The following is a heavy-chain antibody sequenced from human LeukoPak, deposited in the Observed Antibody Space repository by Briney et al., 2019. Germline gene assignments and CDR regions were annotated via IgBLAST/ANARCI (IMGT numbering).Heavy chain of an antibody. CDR1: GFTFSNSA. CDR2: ISSSSSYI. Sequence: PGGSLRLSCATSGFTFSNSAMGWVRQAPGMGLEWVSSISSSSSYIYYADSLKGRFTVSRDNAKNSLYLLMNSLRAEDTAVYYCAREDAGVRFDPWGQGTLVTVSS. CDR3: AREDAGVRFDP. J-gene: IGHJ5*02. V-gene: IGHV3-21*01. D-gene: IGHD3-3*01.